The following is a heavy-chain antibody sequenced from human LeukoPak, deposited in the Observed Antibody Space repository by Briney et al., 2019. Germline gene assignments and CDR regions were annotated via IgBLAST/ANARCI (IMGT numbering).Heavy chain of an antibody. V-gene: IGHV3-53*01. CDR1: VFTVITND. D-gene: IGHD1-14*01. CDR3: ARGVEPLAANTLAY. Sequence: GGSLSLSCAASVFTVITNDMTWVRQAPEEPLEGVSVLYSDGNTKYADSVQCRFTISRDNSKNTLYLEMNSLSPDDTAVYYCARGVEPLAANTLAYWGQGTLVTVSS. J-gene: IGHJ4*02. CDR2: LYSDGNT.